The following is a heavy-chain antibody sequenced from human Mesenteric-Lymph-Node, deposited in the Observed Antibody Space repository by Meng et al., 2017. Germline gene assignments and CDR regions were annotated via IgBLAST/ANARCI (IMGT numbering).Heavy chain of an antibody. CDR2: ISYDGSNK. CDR1: GFTFSSYG. J-gene: IGHJ5*02. CDR3: ARDRSGYYRYNWFDP. D-gene: IGHD3-3*01. Sequence: GESLKISCAASGFTFSSYGMHWVRQAPGKGLEWVAVISYDGSNKYYADSVKGRFTISRDNSKNTLYLQMNSLRAEDTAVYYCARDRSGYYRYNWFDPWGQGTLVTVSS. V-gene: IGHV3-30*19.